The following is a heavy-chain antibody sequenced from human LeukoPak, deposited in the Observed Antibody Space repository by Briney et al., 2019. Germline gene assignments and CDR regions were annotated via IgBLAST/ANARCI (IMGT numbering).Heavy chain of an antibody. CDR1: GGSISSYY. J-gene: IGHJ5*02. CDR3: ARGGHSGWYKGYNWFDP. D-gene: IGHD6-19*01. V-gene: IGHV4-4*07. Sequence: SETLSLTCTASGGSISSYYWSWIRQPAGKGLEWIGRIYTSGSTNYNPSLKSRVTMSVDTSKNQFSLKLSSVTAADTAVYYCARGGHSGWYKGYNWFDPWGQGTLVTVSS. CDR2: IYTSGST.